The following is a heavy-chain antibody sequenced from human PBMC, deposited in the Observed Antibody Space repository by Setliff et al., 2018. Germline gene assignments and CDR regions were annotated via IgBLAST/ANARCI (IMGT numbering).Heavy chain of an antibody. CDR2: INKDGSER. Sequence: AASGFRFDDYAMHWVRQAPGKGLEWVTNINKDGSERNYVDSVKGRFTISRDNAKNSVYLQMNSLRADDTAVYYCVPQGPGYGNGWWTNWFDPWGQGTLVTVSS. CDR1: GFRFDDYA. D-gene: IGHD6-19*01. J-gene: IGHJ5*02. CDR3: VPQGPGYGNGWWTNWFDP. V-gene: IGHV3-7*03.